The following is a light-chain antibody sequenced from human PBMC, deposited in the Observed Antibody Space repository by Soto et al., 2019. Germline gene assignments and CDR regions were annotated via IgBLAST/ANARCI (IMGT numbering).Light chain of an antibody. V-gene: IGKV1-39*01. CDR1: HSISSY. Sequence: DIQMTQSPSSLSASVGDRVTITCRASHSISSYLNWYQQKPGKAPKLLIYAASSLQSGVPSRFSGRVSRTDFTLTIHSLQPEDFATYYCQQSYSTPTWTFGQGTKVEIK. CDR3: QQSYSTPTWT. CDR2: AAS. J-gene: IGKJ1*01.